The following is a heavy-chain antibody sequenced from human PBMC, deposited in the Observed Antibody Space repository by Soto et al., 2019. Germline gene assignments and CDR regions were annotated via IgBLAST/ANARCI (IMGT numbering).Heavy chain of an antibody. CDR1: GGSISSSNW. V-gene: IGHV4-4*02. D-gene: IGHD3-10*01. Sequence: PSETLSLTCAVSGGSISSSNWWSWVRQPPGKGLEWIGEIYHSGGTNYNPSLKSRVTISVDKSKNQFSLKLSSVTAADTAVYYCARLGFGEYSNYYYYGMDVWGHGTTVTVSS. J-gene: IGHJ6*02. CDR3: ARLGFGEYSNYYYYGMDV. CDR2: IYHSGGT.